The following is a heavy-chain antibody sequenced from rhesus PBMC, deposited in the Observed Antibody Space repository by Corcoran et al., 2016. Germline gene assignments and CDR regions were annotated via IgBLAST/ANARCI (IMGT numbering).Heavy chain of an antibody. J-gene: IGHJ4*01. CDR3: ARDGAGYSYSRYFDY. Sequence: QVQLQESGPGLVKPSETLSLTCAVSGGSIRSNYWSWIRQAPGKGPEGIGRIYGSGGSTHYNPSLKSRVTISTDTSKNQFSLKLSSVTAADTAVYYCARDGAGYSYSRYFDYWGQGVLVTVSS. V-gene: IGHV4-160*01. CDR2: IYGSGGST. CDR1: GGSIRSNY. D-gene: IGHD5-12*01.